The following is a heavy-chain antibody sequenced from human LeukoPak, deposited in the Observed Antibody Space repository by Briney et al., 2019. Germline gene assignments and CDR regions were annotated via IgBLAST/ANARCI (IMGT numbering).Heavy chain of an antibody. D-gene: IGHD4-11*01. J-gene: IGHJ4*02. CDR1: GFTFSTYS. V-gene: IGHV3-48*01. CDR3: ARDDDDYSNSGPLDY. Sequence: GGSLRLSCAASGFTFSTYSMNWVRQAPGKGLEWVSYISSGSRTIFYADSVKGRFTISRDNAKNSLYLQMYSLRAEDTAVYFCARDDDDYSNSGPLDYWGQGTLVTVSS. CDR2: ISSGSRTI.